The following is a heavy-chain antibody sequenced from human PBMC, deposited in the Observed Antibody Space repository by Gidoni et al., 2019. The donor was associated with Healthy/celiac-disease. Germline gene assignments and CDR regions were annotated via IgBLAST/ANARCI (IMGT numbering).Heavy chain of an antibody. V-gene: IGHV3-15*01. CDR3: TTEDCSGGSCYYFDY. CDR2: IKSKTDGGTT. D-gene: IGHD2-15*01. Sequence: EVQLVESGGGLVKPGGSLRLSCAASGFTFSNAWMSWVRQAPGKGLEWVGRIKSKTDGGTTDYAAPVKGRFTISRDDSKNTLYLQMNSLKTEDTAVYYCTTEDCSGGSCYYFDYWGQGTLVTVSS. J-gene: IGHJ4*02. CDR1: GFTFSNAW.